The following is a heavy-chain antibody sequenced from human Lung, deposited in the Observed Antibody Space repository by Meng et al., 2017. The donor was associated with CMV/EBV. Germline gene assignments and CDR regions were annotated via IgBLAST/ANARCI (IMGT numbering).Heavy chain of an antibody. V-gene: IGHV5-51*01. J-gene: IGHJ3*02. CDR3: ARQLYCSSTSCYTNAFDI. CDR1: GYSFISYW. CDR2: IYPGDSDT. D-gene: IGHD2-2*02. Sequence: SVKVSXKGSGYSFISYWIGWVRQMPGKGLEWMVIIYPGDSDTRYSPSFQGQVTISADKSISTAYLQWSSLKASDTAMYYCARQLYCSSTSCYTNAFDIWGQGTMVTVSS.